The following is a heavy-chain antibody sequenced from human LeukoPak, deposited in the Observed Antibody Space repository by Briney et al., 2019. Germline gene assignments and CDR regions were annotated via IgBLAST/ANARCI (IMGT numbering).Heavy chain of an antibody. J-gene: IGHJ3*02. CDR1: GFTFSSYS. V-gene: IGHV3-48*04. D-gene: IGHD6-19*01. CDR3: ARDQIAVAGNAFDI. Sequence: GGSLRLSCAASGFTFSSYSMNWVRQAPGKGLEWVSYISSSGSTIYYADSVKGRFTISRDNAKNSLYLQMNSLRAEDTAVYYCARDQIAVAGNAFDIWGQGTMVTVSS. CDR2: ISSSGSTI.